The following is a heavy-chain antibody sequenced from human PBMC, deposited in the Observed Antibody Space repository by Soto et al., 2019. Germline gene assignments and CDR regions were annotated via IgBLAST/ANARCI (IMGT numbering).Heavy chain of an antibody. J-gene: IGHJ6*02. CDR2: IGAYNGNT. D-gene: IGHD3-3*01. V-gene: IGHV1-18*01. Sequence: ASVKVSCRASGYTFTSYGISWVRQAPGQGLEWMGWIGAYNGNTNYAQKLQGRVNMTTDTSTSTAYMELRSLRSNDTAVYYCARDPAGPYYDFWSGYYRPGYYGMDVWGQGTTVTVSS. CDR1: GYTFTSYG. CDR3: ARDPAGPYYDFWSGYYRPGYYGMDV.